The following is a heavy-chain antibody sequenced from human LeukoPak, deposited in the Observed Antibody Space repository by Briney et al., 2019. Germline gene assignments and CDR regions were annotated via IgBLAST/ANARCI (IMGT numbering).Heavy chain of an antibody. V-gene: IGHV4-59*08. Sequence: SETLSLTCTVSGGSFSGYYWSWIRQPPGKGLEWIAYIHYSGSTNYNPPLKSRLTISVDTSKNQLSLKLNSMTDADTAVYYCARHGQNDGYPLDYWGQGTLVSVSS. CDR1: GGSFSGYY. CDR2: IHYSGST. D-gene: IGHD5-24*01. J-gene: IGHJ4*02. CDR3: ARHGQNDGYPLDY.